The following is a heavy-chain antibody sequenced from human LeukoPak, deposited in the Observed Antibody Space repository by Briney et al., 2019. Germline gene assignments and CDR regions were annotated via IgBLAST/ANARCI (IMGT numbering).Heavy chain of an antibody. CDR3: ARDPTVAGTGAFDY. CDR2: IHPRDSET. V-gene: IGHV5-51*01. Sequence: GESLKISCKGSGYSFTNYWIGWVRQMPGQGPEWIGIIHPRDSETVYTPSFRGQVTISADKSTTTAYLQWSSLKASDSAIYYCARDPTVAGTGAFDYWGQGTLVTVSS. CDR1: GYSFTNYW. D-gene: IGHD6-19*01. J-gene: IGHJ4*02.